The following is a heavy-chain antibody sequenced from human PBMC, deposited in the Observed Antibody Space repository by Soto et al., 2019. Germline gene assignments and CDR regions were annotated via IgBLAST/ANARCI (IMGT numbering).Heavy chain of an antibody. CDR3: AKDSNEVTGYYYYYYMDV. J-gene: IGHJ6*03. V-gene: IGHV3-9*01. CDR1: GFTFDDYA. D-gene: IGHD2-21*02. Sequence: GGSLRLSCAASGFTFDDYAMHWVRQAPGKGLEWVSGISWNSGSIGYADSVKGRFTISRDNAKNSLYLQMNSLRAEDTALYYCAKDSNEVTGYYYYYYMDVWGKGTTVTVSS. CDR2: ISWNSGSI.